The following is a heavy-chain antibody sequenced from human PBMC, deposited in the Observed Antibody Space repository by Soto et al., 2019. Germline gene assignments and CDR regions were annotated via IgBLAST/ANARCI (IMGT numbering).Heavy chain of an antibody. CDR2: IIPILGET. J-gene: IGHJ6*02. CDR3: ARGLVGLMDD. CDR1: GTSFSSYT. V-gene: IGHV1-69*08. D-gene: IGHD1-26*01. Sequence: QVQLVQSGAEVKKPGSSVRVSCKASGTSFSSYTISWVRQAPGQGLEWMGRIIPILGETNSAQKFQGKVTLTADKSTNTAYMELNSLRLEDTALYYCARGLVGLMDDWGQGTTVTVSS.